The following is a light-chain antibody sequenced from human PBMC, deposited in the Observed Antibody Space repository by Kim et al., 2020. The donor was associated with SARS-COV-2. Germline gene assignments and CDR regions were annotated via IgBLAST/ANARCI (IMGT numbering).Light chain of an antibody. CDR3: QTWGTGIRV. J-gene: IGLJ3*02. CDR1: SGHSTYA. Sequence: QLVLTQSPSASASLGASVKLTCTLSSGHSTYAIAWHQLHPEKGPRYLMNLNSDGSHTKGDGIPDRFSGSSSGTERYLTISSLQSEDEADYYCQTWGTGIRVFGGGTKLTVL. V-gene: IGLV4-69*01. CDR2: LNSDGSH.